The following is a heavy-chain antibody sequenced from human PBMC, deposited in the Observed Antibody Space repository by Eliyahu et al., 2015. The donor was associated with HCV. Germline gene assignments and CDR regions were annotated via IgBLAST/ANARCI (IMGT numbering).Heavy chain of an antibody. D-gene: IGHD5-18*01. J-gene: IGHJ3*02. V-gene: IGHV2-70*15. CDR2: IDWGDDE. Sequence: QVTLRESGPALVKPTQTLTLTCTLSGLSLTANGLCVSWIRQPPGKALEWLARIDWGDDEYYSTSLRPRLTISKDTSKNQVVLTMTNMGTVDTATYYCARRAVATALADAFDIWGQGTMVTVSS. CDR3: ARRAVATALADAFDI. CDR1: GLSLTANGLC.